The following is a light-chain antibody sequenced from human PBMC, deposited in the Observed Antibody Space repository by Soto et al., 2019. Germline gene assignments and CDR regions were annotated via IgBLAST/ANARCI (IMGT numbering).Light chain of an antibody. Sequence: IPMTQSPSSLSASVGDRVTNTCRARQVISNYLAWYQQKPGKVPKLLIYAASTLHSGVLSRFSGSGSGTDFTLTISSLQPEDVATYYCQKYNSAPSITFGQGTRLEIK. CDR2: AAS. V-gene: IGKV1-27*01. CDR1: QVISNY. J-gene: IGKJ5*01. CDR3: QKYNSAPSIT.